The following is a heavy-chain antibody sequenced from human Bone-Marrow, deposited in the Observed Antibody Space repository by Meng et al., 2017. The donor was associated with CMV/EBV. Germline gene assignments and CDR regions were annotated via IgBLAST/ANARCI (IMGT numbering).Heavy chain of an antibody. Sequence: SETLSLTCTVSGGSISTTSYYWGWIRQPPGKGLEWIGSIYYSGSTYYNPSLKTRVTMSVDTSKKQFSLNVTSLTASDTAVYYCARQVTGTQEMFDSWGQGTLVTVSS. D-gene: IGHD1/OR15-1a*01. CDR1: GGSISTTSYY. J-gene: IGHJ4*02. CDR2: IYYSGST. CDR3: ARQVTGTQEMFDS. V-gene: IGHV4-39*01.